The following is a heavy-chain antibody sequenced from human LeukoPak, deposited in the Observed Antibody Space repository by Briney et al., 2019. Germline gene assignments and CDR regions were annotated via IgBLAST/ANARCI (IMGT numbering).Heavy chain of an antibody. J-gene: IGHJ4*02. CDR2: IYYSGST. V-gene: IGHV4-39*01. CDR1: GGSISSSSYY. Sequence: SETLSLTCTVSGGSISSSSYYWGWIRQPPGKGLEWIGNIYYSGSTYCNPSLKGRVTISVDTSKNQFSLKLSSVTAADTAVYYCARHSRSVDYGSGSYTWDYWGQGTLVTVSS. CDR3: ARHSRSVDYGSGSYTWDY. D-gene: IGHD3-10*01.